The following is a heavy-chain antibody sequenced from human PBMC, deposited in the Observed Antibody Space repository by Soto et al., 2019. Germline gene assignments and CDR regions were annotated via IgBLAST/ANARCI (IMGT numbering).Heavy chain of an antibody. CDR2: IYPGDSDT. J-gene: IGHJ4*02. D-gene: IGHD6-13*01. Sequence: PGESLKISCKGSGYSFTSYWIGWVRQMPGKGLEWMGIIYPGDSDTRYSPSFQGQVTISADKSISTAYLQWSSLKASDTAMYYCARSPFSIAAAGTFFDYWGQGTLVTVSS. CDR1: GYSFTSYW. CDR3: ARSPFSIAAAGTFFDY. V-gene: IGHV5-51*01.